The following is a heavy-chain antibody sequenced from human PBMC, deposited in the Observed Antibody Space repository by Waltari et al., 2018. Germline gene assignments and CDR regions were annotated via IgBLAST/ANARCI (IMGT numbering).Heavy chain of an antibody. CDR2: IYYSGST. Sequence: QLQLQESGPGLVKPSETLSLTCTVSGGSISSSSYYWGWIRQPPGKGLEWIGSIYYSGSTYYNPSLKIRVTISVVTSKNQFSLKLSSVTAADTAVYYCARRRGGYYDSSGSPRWFDPWGQGTLVTVSS. CDR3: ARRRGGYYDSSGSPRWFDP. J-gene: IGHJ5*02. V-gene: IGHV4-39*01. CDR1: GGSISSSSYY. D-gene: IGHD3-22*01.